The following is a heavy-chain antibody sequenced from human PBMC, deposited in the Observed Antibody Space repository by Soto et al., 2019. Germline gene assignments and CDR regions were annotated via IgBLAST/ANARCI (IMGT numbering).Heavy chain of an antibody. CDR3: ARVIRLVRFNYYYYGMDV. V-gene: IGHV1-18*01. Sequence: ASVKVSCKGSGYAFTTYGITWVRQAPGQGLEWMGWISAHNGNTNYAQKLQGRVTVTRDTSTSTAYMELRSLRYDDTAVYYCARVIRLVRFNYYYYGMDVWGQGTTVTVSS. CDR2: ISAHNGNT. J-gene: IGHJ6*02. D-gene: IGHD6-19*01. CDR1: GYAFTTYG.